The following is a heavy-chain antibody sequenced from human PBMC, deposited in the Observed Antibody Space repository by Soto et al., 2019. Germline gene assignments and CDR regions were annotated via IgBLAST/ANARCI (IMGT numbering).Heavy chain of an antibody. J-gene: IGHJ3*02. V-gene: IGHV4-34*01. CDR1: GGSLSNYY. CDR3: ARDAYGSGWFDI. CDR2: STDRGST. D-gene: IGHD6-19*01. Sequence: QVQLQQWGAGLLRPSETLSLTCAVYGGSLSNYYWNWIRQFPGKGLEWLGESTDRGSTYYNPSLKSRVTISVDTSKNQFSLRLSSVTAADPAVYYCARDAYGSGWFDIWGQGTMVTVSS.